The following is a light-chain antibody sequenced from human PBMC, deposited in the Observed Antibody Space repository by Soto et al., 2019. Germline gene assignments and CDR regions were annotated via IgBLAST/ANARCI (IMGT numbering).Light chain of an antibody. Sequence: QSVLTQPPSVSGAPGQRVTISCTGSSSNIGAGYDVHWYQQLPGTAPKLLIYGNSNRPSGVPDRFSGSKSGTSASLAITGLQDEDEADYSCQSYDSSLSGYVVFGGGTKVTLL. CDR3: QSYDSSLSGYVV. CDR2: GNS. J-gene: IGLJ2*01. V-gene: IGLV1-40*01. CDR1: SSNIGAGYD.